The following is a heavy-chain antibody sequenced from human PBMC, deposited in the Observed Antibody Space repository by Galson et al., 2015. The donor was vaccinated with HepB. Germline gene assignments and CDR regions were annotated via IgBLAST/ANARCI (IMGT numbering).Heavy chain of an antibody. D-gene: IGHD3-22*01. CDR3: AKEAFDSSGHYFEYFDF. V-gene: IGHV3-9*01. J-gene: IGHJ4*02. Sequence: SLRLSCAASGFTFDDYAMHWVRQAPGKGLEWISYITWNGGSVGYEDSVKGRFTVSRDNAKNSLYLQMNSLRVEDTAFYYCAKEAFDSSGHYFEYFDFWGQGILVTVSS. CDR2: ITWNGGSV. CDR1: GFTFDDYA.